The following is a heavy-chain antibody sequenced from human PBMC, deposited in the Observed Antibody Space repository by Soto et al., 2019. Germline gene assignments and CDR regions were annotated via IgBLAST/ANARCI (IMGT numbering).Heavy chain of an antibody. V-gene: IGHV4-34*01. CDR2: INHSGST. CDR3: ARGPASSTVTTSFDY. CDR1: GGSFSGYY. Sequence: SETLSLTCAVYGGSFSGYYCSWIRQPPGKGLEWIGEINHSGSTNYNPSLKSRVTISVDTSKNQFSLKLSSVTAADTAVYYCARGPASSTVTTSFDYWGQGTLVTAPQ. J-gene: IGHJ4*02. D-gene: IGHD4-17*01.